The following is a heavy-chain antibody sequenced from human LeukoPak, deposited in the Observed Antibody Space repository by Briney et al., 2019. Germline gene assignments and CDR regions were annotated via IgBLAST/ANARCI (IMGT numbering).Heavy chain of an antibody. CDR3: AKDRSKLAGDY. CDR1: GFTFSNYW. J-gene: IGHJ4*02. V-gene: IGHV3-30*18. Sequence: GGSLRLSCAASGFTFSNYWMTWVRQAPGKGLEWVAVISYDGSNKYYADSVKGRFTISRDNSKNTLYLQMNSLRAEDTAVYYCAKDRSKLAGDYWGQGTLVTVSS. D-gene: IGHD6-13*01. CDR2: ISYDGSNK.